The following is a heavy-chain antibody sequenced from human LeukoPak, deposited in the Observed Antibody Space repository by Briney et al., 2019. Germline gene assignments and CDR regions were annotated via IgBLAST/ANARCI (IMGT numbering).Heavy chain of an antibody. J-gene: IGHJ4*02. Sequence: PSQTLSLTCTVSGGSISSGGYYWSWIRQPPGKGLEWIGYIYHSGSTYYNPSLKSRVTISVDRSKSQFSLKLSSVTAADTAVYYCARAHNLGYCSGGSCYPGYFDYWGQGTLVTVSS. CDR2: IYHSGST. CDR1: GGSISSGGYY. CDR3: ARAHNLGYCSGGSCYPGYFDY. D-gene: IGHD2-15*01. V-gene: IGHV4-30-2*01.